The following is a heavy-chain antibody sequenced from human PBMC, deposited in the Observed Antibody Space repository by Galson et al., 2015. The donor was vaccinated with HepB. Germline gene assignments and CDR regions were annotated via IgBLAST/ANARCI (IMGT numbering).Heavy chain of an antibody. Sequence: SVKVSCKASGYTFNNDVIHWVRQAPGQSPEWMGWINIGYGHTKSSEKFQGRVTINRDTSATTAYMELSSLTSEDTALYYCARYNARAFDIWGQGTKVIVSS. V-gene: IGHV1-3*04. D-gene: IGHD2-2*02. CDR3: ARYNARAFDI. J-gene: IGHJ3*02. CDR1: GYTFNNDV. CDR2: INIGYGHT.